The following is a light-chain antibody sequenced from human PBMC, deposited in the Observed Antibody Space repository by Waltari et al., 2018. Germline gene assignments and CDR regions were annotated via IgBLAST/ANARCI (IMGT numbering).Light chain of an antibody. V-gene: IGLV2-14*03. CDR1: SSDIGRYNY. CDR3: CSFTSTLDV. Sequence: QSALTQPASVSGSPGQSITISCTGTSSDIGRYNYVSWYQQHPGKAPKLIIYVVNNRPSGVSNRFSGSKSGSTASLTISGLQADDEADYYCCSFTSTLDVFGGGTKLTVL. CDR2: VVN. J-gene: IGLJ2*01.